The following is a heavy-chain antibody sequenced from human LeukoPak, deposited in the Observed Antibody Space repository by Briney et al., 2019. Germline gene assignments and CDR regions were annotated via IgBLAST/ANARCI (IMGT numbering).Heavy chain of an antibody. CDR3: ARRFTMIVVIPEDYSDY. D-gene: IGHD3-22*01. Sequence: KPSETLSLTCTVSGGSISSSSYYWGWIRQPPGKGLEWIGSIYYSGSTYYNPSLKSRVTISVDTSKNQFPLKLSSVTAADTAVYYCARRFTMIVVIPEDYSDYWGQGTLVTVSS. CDR1: GGSISSSSYY. J-gene: IGHJ4*02. CDR2: IYYSGST. V-gene: IGHV4-39*01.